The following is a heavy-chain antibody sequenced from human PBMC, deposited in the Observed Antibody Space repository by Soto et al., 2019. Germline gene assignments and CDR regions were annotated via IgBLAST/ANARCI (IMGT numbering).Heavy chain of an antibody. Sequence: EVQLLESGGGLVQPGGSLRLSCAASGVTISNDPMSWVRQAPGRGLDWVSSISGSGDRTYYADSAKGRFTISKDFSKNSLSLQLVSLRAEDTAVYFCVKDDGGNPSTEPHWGQGTLVTVSS. J-gene: IGHJ4*02. V-gene: IGHV3-23*01. D-gene: IGHD2-15*01. CDR3: VKDDGGNPSTEPH. CDR1: GVTISNDP. CDR2: ISGSGDRT.